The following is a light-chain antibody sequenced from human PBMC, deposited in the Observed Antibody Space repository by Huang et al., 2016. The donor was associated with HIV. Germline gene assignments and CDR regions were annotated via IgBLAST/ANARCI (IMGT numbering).Light chain of an antibody. CDR3: QQLDSYPHT. CDR2: AAS. J-gene: IGKJ5*01. V-gene: IGKV1-9*01. CDR1: QGISSY. Sequence: IQLTQSPSSLSASVGDRVTITCRASQGISSYLAWYQQKPGKAPKLLIYAASTLQSGVPSRFSGSGAGTDFTLTISSLQPEEFATYYCQQLDSYPHTFGQGTRLEIK.